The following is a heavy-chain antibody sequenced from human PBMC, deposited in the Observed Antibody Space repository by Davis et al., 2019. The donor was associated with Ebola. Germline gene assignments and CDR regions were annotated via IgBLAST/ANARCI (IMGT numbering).Heavy chain of an antibody. J-gene: IGHJ4*02. CDR3: ARDGRYYYDSSGYYNSWYFDY. Sequence: MPSETLSLTCAVYGGSFSGYYWGWIRQPPGTGLEWTGEINHSGSTNYNPSLKSRVTISVDKSKNQFSLKLSSVTAADTAVYYCARDGRYYYDSSGYYNSWYFDYWGQGTLVTVSS. CDR2: INHSGST. V-gene: IGHV4-34*01. CDR1: GGSFSGYY. D-gene: IGHD3-22*01.